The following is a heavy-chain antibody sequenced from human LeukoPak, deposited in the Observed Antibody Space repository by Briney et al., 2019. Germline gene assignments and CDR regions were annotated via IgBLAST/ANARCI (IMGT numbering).Heavy chain of an antibody. CDR2: INDRGRT. J-gene: IGHJ4*02. CDR1: GGSFSGYH. Sequence: PSETLSLTCAVHGGSFSGYHWNWIRQSPSKGLEWIGEINDRGRTNYNPSLESGVTLSVDTSKKEFSLKLSAVTAADTAVYYCARDPTTVTSLPYYFDFWGQGTLVSVSS. CDR3: ARDPTTVTSLPYYFDF. V-gene: IGHV4-34*01. D-gene: IGHD4-17*01.